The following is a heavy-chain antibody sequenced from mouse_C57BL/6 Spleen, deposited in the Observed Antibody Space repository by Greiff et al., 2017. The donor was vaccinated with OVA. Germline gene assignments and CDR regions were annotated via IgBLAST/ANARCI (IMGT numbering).Heavy chain of an antibody. Sequence: EVQLQESGPGLVKPSQSLSLTCSVTGYSITSGYYWNWIRQFPGNKLEWMGYISYDGSNNYNPSLKNRISITRDTSKNQFFLKLNSVTTEDTATYYCARVGYGSSYEGYWGQGTTLTVSS. CDR3: ARVGYGSSYEGY. D-gene: IGHD1-1*01. V-gene: IGHV3-6*01. J-gene: IGHJ2*01. CDR2: ISYDGSN. CDR1: GYSITSGYY.